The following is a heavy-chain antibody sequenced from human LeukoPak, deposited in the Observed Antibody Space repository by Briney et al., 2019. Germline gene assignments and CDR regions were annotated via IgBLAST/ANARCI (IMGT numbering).Heavy chain of an antibody. CDR2: ISGSGGST. D-gene: IGHD6-19*01. Sequence: GGSLRLSCTASGFTFSSYAMSWVRQAPGKGLEWVSAISGSGGSTYYADSVKGRFTISRDNSKNTLYLQMNSLRAEDTAVYYCAKGVAGLYYFDYWGQGTLVTVSS. V-gene: IGHV3-23*01. CDR1: GFTFSSYA. J-gene: IGHJ4*02. CDR3: AKGVAGLYYFDY.